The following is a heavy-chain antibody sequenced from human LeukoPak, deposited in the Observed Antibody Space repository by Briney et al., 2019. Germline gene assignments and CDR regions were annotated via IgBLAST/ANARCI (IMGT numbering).Heavy chain of an antibody. V-gene: IGHV4-59*11. J-gene: IGHJ4*02. D-gene: IGHD3-16*01. CDR3: ARDSRGGGPDFDY. Sequence: SETLSLTCTVSGDSFSFHYWWAWIRQSPGKGLEWIGYSYHSGTPTSYNPSLKSRATISIDASRNQFSLKLISVTAADTAVYYCARDSRGGGPDFDYWGQGILVTVSS. CDR2: SYHSGTPT. CDR1: GDSFSFHY.